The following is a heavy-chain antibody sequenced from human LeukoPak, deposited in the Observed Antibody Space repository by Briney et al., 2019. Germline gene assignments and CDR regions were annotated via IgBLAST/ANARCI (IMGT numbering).Heavy chain of an antibody. J-gene: IGHJ4*02. CDR3: ARERGYCSGGSCPSFDY. CDR2: ISWNSGRI. Sequence: PGRSLRLSCAASGFTFDDYAMHWVRQAPGKGLEWVSGISWNSGRIGYADSVKGRFTISRDNAKNSLYLQMNSLRAEDTALYYCARERGYCSGGSCPSFDYWGQGTLVTVSS. V-gene: IGHV3-9*01. CDR1: GFTFDDYA. D-gene: IGHD2-15*01.